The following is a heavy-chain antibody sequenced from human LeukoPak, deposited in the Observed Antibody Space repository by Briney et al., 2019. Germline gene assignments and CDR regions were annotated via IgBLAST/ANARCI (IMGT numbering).Heavy chain of an antibody. J-gene: IGHJ4*02. CDR1: GGSISSSSYY. V-gene: IGHV4-39*07. Sequence: SETLSLTCTVSGGSISSSSYYWGWIRQPPGKGLEWIGSIYYSGSTYYNPSLKSRVTISVDTSKNQFLLKLSSVTAADTAVYYCAREAVAGTFFDYWGQGTLVTVSS. D-gene: IGHD6-19*01. CDR2: IYYSGST. CDR3: AREAVAGTFFDY.